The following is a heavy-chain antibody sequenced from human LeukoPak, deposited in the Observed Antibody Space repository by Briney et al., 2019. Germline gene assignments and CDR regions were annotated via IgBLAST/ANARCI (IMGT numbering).Heavy chain of an antibody. CDR1: GFTFRTYW. V-gene: IGHV3-74*03. J-gene: IGHJ4*02. CDR3: ARDLSYSRAVAGPSSGY. D-gene: IGHD6-19*01. Sequence: PGGSLRLSCEVSGFTFRTYWMHWVRQAPGKGLVWVSYINSDGTGTMYADSVKGRFTISRENAKNSLYLQMNSLRAGDTAVYYCARDLSYSRAVAGPSSGYWGQGTLVTVSS. CDR2: INSDGTGT.